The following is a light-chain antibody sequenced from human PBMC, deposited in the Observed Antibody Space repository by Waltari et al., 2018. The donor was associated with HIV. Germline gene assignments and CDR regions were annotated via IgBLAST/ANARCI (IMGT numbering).Light chain of an antibody. J-gene: IGLJ3*02. CDR2: EVN. CDR1: RSDVGGYDF. V-gene: IGLV2-23*02. Sequence: QSALTQPASVSGSPGQSITISCTGSRSDVGGYDFVSWYQQHPGKAPKLVISEVNKRPSGVSIRFSGSKSGITASLTISGLQLEDEADYFCCSYGGRRTWVFGGGTKVTVL. CDR3: CSYGGRRTWV.